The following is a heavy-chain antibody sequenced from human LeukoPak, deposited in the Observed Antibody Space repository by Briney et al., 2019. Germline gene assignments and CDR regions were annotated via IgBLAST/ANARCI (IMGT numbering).Heavy chain of an antibody. CDR3: AKGTQTVTTLVND. CDR1: GYTFTDYY. Sequence: ASVKVSCKASGYTFTDYYIHWVRQAPGQGLEWMGWINPNSGGTNCAQKFQGRVTMTRDTSISTAYMELSRLRSDDTAVYYCAKGTQTVTTLVNDWGQGTLVTVSS. CDR2: INPNSGGT. V-gene: IGHV1-2*02. D-gene: IGHD4-17*01. J-gene: IGHJ4*02.